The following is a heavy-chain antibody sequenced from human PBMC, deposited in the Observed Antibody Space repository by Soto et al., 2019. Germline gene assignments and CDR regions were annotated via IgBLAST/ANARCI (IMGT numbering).Heavy chain of an antibody. Sequence: GGSLRLSCAASGFTFSSYGMHWARQGPGKGLEWVAVIWYDGSNKVYADSVKGRFTISKDNSKNTLYLQMNSLRAEDTAVYYCARDLSGDYGALDTWGQGTMVTVS. CDR3: ARDLSGDYGALDT. D-gene: IGHD4-17*01. V-gene: IGHV3-33*01. CDR1: GFTFSSYG. J-gene: IGHJ3*02. CDR2: IWYDGSNK.